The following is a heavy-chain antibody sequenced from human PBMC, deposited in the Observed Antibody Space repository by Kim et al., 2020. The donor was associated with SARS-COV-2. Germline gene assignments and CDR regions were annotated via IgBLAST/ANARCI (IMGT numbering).Heavy chain of an antibody. D-gene: IGHD1-26*01. CDR2: IYTQGITT. J-gene: IGHJ2*01. Sequence: GGSLRLSCAASGFSFRHYAMTWVRQAPGKGLEWVSIIYTQGITTNYAESAQGRFTISRDSSTNTVHLQMNSLRVDDTAVYYCAKVPGADAYFHFYVWGRG. CDR3: AKVPGADAYFHFYV. CDR1: GFSFRHYA. V-gene: IGHV3-23*03.